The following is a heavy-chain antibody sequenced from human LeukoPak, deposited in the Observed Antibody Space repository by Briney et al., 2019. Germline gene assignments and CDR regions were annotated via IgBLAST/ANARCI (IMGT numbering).Heavy chain of an antibody. J-gene: IGHJ4*02. CDR2: INSDGSST. Sequence: PGGSLRLSCAASGFTFSSYWMHWVRQAPGKGLMWVSRINSDGSSTSYAESVKGRFTISRHNAKNTLYLQMNSLTAEDTAVYYCTRESSVGAHKAFDFWGQGTLVTVSS. V-gene: IGHV3-74*01. CDR3: TRESSVGAHKAFDF. D-gene: IGHD1-26*01. CDR1: GFTFSSYW.